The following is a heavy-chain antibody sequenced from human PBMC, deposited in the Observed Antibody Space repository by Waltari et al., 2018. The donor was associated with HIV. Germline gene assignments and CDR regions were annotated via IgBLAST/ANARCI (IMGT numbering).Heavy chain of an antibody. V-gene: IGHV5-51*03. CDR3: ARRPDYGGDWFDS. J-gene: IGHJ5*01. CDR2: IYPHTSRV. Sequence: EVRLVQSGAEVKRPGDSLKISCKASGSTVPNYWIGWGGLTAGKGLEWIGVIYPHTSRVQYNPSFHGRGEISTDWSTRTAHLQWRSLTALDTGVYYCARRPDYGGDWFDSWGQGTLVTVSS. D-gene: IGHD3-10*01. CDR1: GSTVPNYW.